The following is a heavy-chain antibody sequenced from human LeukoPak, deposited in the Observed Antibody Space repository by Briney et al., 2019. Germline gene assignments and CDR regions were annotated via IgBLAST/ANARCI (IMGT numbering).Heavy chain of an antibody. Sequence: SSETLSLTCAVSGYSISSGYYWGWIRQPPGKGLEWIGSIYHSGSTYYNPSLKSRVTISVDTSKNQFSLKLSSVTAADTAVYYYARQYYDILTGYDLPLDYYYYMDVWGKGTTVTVSS. D-gene: IGHD3-9*01. CDR3: ARQYYDILTGYDLPLDYYYYMDV. J-gene: IGHJ6*03. CDR2: IYHSGST. CDR1: GYSISSGYY. V-gene: IGHV4-38-2*01.